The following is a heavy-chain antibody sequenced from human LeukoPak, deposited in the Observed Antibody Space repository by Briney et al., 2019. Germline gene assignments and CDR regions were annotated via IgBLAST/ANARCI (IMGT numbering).Heavy chain of an antibody. D-gene: IGHD5-24*01. CDR1: GGTFSSYT. Sequence: SVKVSCKASGGTFSSYTISWVRQAPGQGLELMGRIIPILGIANYAQKLQGRVTITADKSTSTAYMELSSLRSEDTAVYYCARDRDGYSLNFDYWGQGTLVTVSS. CDR3: ARDRDGYSLNFDY. V-gene: IGHV1-69*04. CDR2: IIPILGIA. J-gene: IGHJ4*02.